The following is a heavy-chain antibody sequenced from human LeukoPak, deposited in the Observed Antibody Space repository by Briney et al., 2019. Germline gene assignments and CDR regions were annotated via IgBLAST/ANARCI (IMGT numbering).Heavy chain of an antibody. J-gene: IGHJ4*02. D-gene: IGHD6-19*01. Sequence: GGSLRLSCAASGFTFSNYWMHWVRQAPGKGLVWVSRIYSDVSSTSYADAVKGRFTISRDNAKNTLYLQMNSLRAEDTAVYYSVRMGSGWDFDYWGQGSLVTVSS. V-gene: IGHV3-74*01. CDR3: VRMGSGWDFDY. CDR2: IYSDVSST. CDR1: GFTFSNYW.